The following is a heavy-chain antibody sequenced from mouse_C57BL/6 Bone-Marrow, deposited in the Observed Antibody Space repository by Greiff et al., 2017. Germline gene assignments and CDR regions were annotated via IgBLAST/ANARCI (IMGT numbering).Heavy chain of an antibody. CDR2: SRNKANDYTT. D-gene: IGHD2-5*01. CDR3: ARDARDSNYYAMDY. J-gene: IGHJ4*01. V-gene: IGHV7-1*01. CDR1: GFTFSDFY. Sequence: EVKLVESGGGLVQSGRSLRLSCATSGFTFSDFYMEWVRQAPGKGLEWIAASRNKANDYTTEYSASVKGRFIVSRDTSQSILYLQMNALRAEDTAIYYCARDARDSNYYAMDYWGQGTSVTVSS.